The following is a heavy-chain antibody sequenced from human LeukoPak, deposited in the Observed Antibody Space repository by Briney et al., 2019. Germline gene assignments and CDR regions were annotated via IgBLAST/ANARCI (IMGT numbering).Heavy chain of an antibody. V-gene: IGHV3-48*03. D-gene: IGHD3-22*01. Sequence: GGSLRLSCAASGFTFSSYELNWVRQAPGKGLEWVSYISSSGSTIKYADSVKGRFTISRGNAKNSLYLQMNSLRAEDTAVYYCARGYYYDSSGYYFDYWGQGTLVTVSS. J-gene: IGHJ4*02. CDR1: GFTFSSYE. CDR3: ARGYYYDSSGYYFDY. CDR2: ISSSGSTI.